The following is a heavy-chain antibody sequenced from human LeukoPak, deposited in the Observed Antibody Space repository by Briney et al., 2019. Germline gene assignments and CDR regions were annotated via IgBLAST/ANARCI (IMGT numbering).Heavy chain of an antibody. D-gene: IGHD5-24*01. CDR2: ISSSGSTI. CDR3: ARLGRWLQLSYSQH. V-gene: IGHV3-11*01. CDR1: GFTFSDYY. J-gene: IGHJ1*01. Sequence: GGSLRLSCAASGFTFSDYYMSWIRQAPGKGLEWVSYISSSGSTIYYADSVKGRFTISRDNAKNSLYLQMNSLRAEDTAVYYCARLGRWLQLSYSQHWGQGTLVTVSS.